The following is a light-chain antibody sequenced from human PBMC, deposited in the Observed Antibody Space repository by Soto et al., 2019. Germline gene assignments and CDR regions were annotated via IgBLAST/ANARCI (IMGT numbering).Light chain of an antibody. CDR3: QQDYNLPIT. Sequence: EIVMTQSPATLSLSPGERATLSCRARTSVSSSYLSWYQQKPGQAPRLLIYGASTRATGIPARFSGSGSGTDFTLTISSLQPEDFAFYYCQQDYNLPITCGQGTRLEIK. CDR1: TSVSSSY. CDR2: GAS. J-gene: IGKJ5*01. V-gene: IGKV3D-7*01.